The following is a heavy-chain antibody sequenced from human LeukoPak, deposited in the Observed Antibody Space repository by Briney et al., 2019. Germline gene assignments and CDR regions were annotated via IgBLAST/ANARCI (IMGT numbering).Heavy chain of an antibody. Sequence: GGSLKISCKASGYTFTDTWIGWVRQMPEKGLEWVAVMDAANSADNRYSPSLQGQVTMSVDKSVGTAYLQWDSLKASDTAIYYCARRASVTGAPFDYWGQGTLVTVSS. J-gene: IGHJ4*02. CDR3: ARRASVTGAPFDY. CDR2: MDAANSADN. CDR1: GYTFTDTW. V-gene: IGHV5-51*01. D-gene: IGHD6-6*01.